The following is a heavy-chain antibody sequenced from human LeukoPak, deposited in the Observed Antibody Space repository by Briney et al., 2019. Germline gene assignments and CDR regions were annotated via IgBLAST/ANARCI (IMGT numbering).Heavy chain of an antibody. CDR1: GGSISSGDYY. D-gene: IGHD5-12*01. CDR2: IYYSGST. V-gene: IGHV4-30-4*08. J-gene: IGHJ4*02. Sequence: SETLSLTCTVSGGSISSGDYYWSWIRQPPGKGLEWIGYIYYSGSTYYNPSLKSRVTISVDTSKNQFSLKLSSVTAADTAVYYCAREQKDDYLPDYWGQGTLVTVSS. CDR3: AREQKDDYLPDY.